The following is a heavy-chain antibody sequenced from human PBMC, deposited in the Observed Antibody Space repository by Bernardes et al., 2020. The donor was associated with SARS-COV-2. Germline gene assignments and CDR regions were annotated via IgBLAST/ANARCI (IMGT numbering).Heavy chain of an antibody. CDR1: GGPISSYY. CDR2: IYYSGST. Sequence: SETLSLTCTVSGGPISSYYWSWIRQPPGKGLEWIGYIYYSGSTNYNPSLKSRVTISVDTSKNQFSLKLSSVTAADTAVYYCARGGGLQLVKHWGQGTLVTVSS. V-gene: IGHV4-59*01. D-gene: IGHD5-12*01. CDR3: ARGGGLQLVKH. J-gene: IGHJ1*01.